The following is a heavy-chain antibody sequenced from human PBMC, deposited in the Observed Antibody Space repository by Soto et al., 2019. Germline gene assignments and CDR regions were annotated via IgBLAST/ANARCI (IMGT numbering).Heavy chain of an antibody. CDR3: ARDQSYGGAFDY. Sequence: SVKVSCKTSGYTFTNFGISWVRQAPGQGLEWMGWINTYNGNTNYAQKFQGSVTMTTDTSTSTAYMELRSLRSDDTAVYDCARDQSYGGAFDYWGQGTLVTGSS. D-gene: IGHD2-21*01. J-gene: IGHJ4*02. CDR2: INTYNGNT. CDR1: GYTFTNFG. V-gene: IGHV1-18*01.